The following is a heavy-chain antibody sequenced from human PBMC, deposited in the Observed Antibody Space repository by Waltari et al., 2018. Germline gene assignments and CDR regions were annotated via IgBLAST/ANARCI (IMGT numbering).Heavy chain of an antibody. CDR3: ARPKWRTSWKMGEFDP. J-gene: IGHJ5*02. D-gene: IGHD2-2*01. Sequence: QVQLPESGPGLVKPSETLSLTCLVSGGSISGNYCPWIRQPAGKGLEWIGRIYSSGSTNYNPSLKSRVAMSIDTSKNQFSLKLTSVTAADTAVYYCARPKWRTSWKMGEFDPWGQGTLVTVSS. CDR1: GGSISGNY. CDR2: IYSSGST. V-gene: IGHV4-4*07.